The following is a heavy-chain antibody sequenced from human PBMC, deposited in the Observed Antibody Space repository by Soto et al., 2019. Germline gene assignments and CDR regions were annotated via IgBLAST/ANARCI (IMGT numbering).Heavy chain of an antibody. D-gene: IGHD3-10*02. Sequence: PSETLSLTCSVSGASVSSTSYYWGWIRQPPGMGLQWIGSLHYSGSIDYSPSLKGRVSMSLDTSENQVSLRLSSVTAADTAVYYCGRHSHMLNNWFDPWGQGTLVTVSS. J-gene: IGHJ5*02. CDR2: LHYSGSI. V-gene: IGHV4-39*01. CDR1: GASVSSTSYY. CDR3: GRHSHMLNNWFDP.